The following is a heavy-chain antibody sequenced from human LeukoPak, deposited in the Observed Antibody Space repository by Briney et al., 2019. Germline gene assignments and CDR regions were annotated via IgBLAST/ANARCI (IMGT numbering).Heavy chain of an antibody. D-gene: IGHD3-16*01. V-gene: IGHV4-30-2*01. CDR2: IYHSGST. J-gene: IGHJ4*02. Sequence: SETLSLTCTVSGGSISSGGYYWSWIRQPPGKGLEWIGYIYHSGSTYYNPSLKSRVTISVDRSKNQFSLKLSSVTAADTAVYYCARDLNPTWGGEVSDYWGQGTLVTVSS. CDR3: ARDLNPTWGGEVSDY. CDR1: GGSISSGGYY.